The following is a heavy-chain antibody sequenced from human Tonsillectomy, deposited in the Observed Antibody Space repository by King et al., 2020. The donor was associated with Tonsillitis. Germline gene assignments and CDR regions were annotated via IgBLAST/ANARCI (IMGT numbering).Heavy chain of an antibody. J-gene: IGHJ4*02. CDR3: AKTLSALYWNLDY. CDR1: GFTFSSYA. D-gene: IGHD1-1*01. CDR2: ISGSGGST. Sequence: VQLVESGGGLVQPGGSLRLSCAASGFTFSSYAMSWVRQAPGKGLEWVSAISGSGGSTYYADSVKGRFTISRDNSKNTLFLQMHSLRAEDTAVYYCAKTLSALYWNLDYWGQGTLVTVSS. V-gene: IGHV3-23*04.